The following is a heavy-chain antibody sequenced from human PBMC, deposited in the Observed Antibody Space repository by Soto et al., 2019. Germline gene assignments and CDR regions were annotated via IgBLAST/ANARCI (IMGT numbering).Heavy chain of an antibody. D-gene: IGHD3-16*01. V-gene: IGHV3-30*19. CDR1: GFTFRSYV. Sequence: QVQLVESGGGVVQPGTSLRVSCVGSGFTFRSYVIHWVRQAPGKGLEWVALTSYDGSDKYYDDSVRGRFTISRDNSRNAVDLQMDSLSLEDTALYYCARWGTTGGLDVWGQGTLVSV. CDR2: TSYDGSDK. J-gene: IGHJ1*01. CDR3: ARWGTTGGLDV.